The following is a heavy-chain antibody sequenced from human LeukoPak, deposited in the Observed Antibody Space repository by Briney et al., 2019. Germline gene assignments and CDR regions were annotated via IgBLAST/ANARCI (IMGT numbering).Heavy chain of an antibody. CDR3: ARASPGEYYYYGMDV. V-gene: IGHV1-8*01. J-gene: IGHJ6*02. CDR1: GYTFINYD. CDR2: MNPKSGNR. Sequence: ASVKVSCKTSGYTFINYDTARVRQASGQGLEWMGWMNPKSGNRGSAQKFQGRVTMTMNTSMRTASMELSSLTSDDSAVYYCARASPGEYYYYGMDVWGQGTSVTVSS.